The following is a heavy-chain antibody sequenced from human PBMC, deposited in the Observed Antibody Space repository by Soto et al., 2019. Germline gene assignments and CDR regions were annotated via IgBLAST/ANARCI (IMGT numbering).Heavy chain of an antibody. D-gene: IGHD3-22*01. CDR3: ARVYDSSGYYFDY. CDR2: IYYSQST. CDR1: GASISSGDYY. Sequence: QVRLQESGPGLVKPSQTLSLTCTVSGASISSGDYYWSWIRQHPGKGLEWIGYIYYSQSTSYNPSLKSRVAISIDTSKSRFSLRLTSVTAADTAVYYCARVYDSSGYYFDYWGPGILVTVSS. V-gene: IGHV4-31*03. J-gene: IGHJ4*02.